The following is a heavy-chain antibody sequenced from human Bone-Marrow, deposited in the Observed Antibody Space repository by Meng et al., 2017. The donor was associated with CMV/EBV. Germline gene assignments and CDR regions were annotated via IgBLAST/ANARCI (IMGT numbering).Heavy chain of an antibody. D-gene: IGHD1-26*01. V-gene: IGHV1-2*02. Sequence: ASVKVSCKASGYTFTGYYMHWVRQAPGQGLERMGWINPNSGGTNYAQKFQGRVPMTRETSISTAYMELSRLRSDDTAVYYCAARSYRDDYCGQGTLVTFSS. CDR3: AARSYRDDY. CDR2: INPNSGGT. CDR1: GYTFTGYY. J-gene: IGHJ4*02.